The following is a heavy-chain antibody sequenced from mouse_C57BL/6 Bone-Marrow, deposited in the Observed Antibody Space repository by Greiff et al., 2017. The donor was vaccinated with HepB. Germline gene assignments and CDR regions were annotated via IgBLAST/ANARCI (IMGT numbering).Heavy chain of an antibody. V-gene: IGHV1-55*01. CDR1: GYTFTSYW. CDR3: ARNGYGDRGGIYYYAMDY. D-gene: IGHD2-13*01. Sequence: VQLQQPGAELVKPGASVKMSCKASGYTFTSYWITWVKQRPGQGLEWIGDIYPGSGSTNYNEKFKSKATLTVATSSSTAYMQLSSLTSEDSAVYYCARNGYGDRGGIYYYAMDYWGQGTSVTVSS. CDR2: IYPGSGST. J-gene: IGHJ4*01.